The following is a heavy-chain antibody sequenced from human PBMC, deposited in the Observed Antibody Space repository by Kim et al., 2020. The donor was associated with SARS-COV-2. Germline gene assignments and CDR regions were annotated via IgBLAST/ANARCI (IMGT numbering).Heavy chain of an antibody. V-gene: IGHV1-2*06. CDR2: INPNSGGT. J-gene: IGHJ4*02. D-gene: IGHD3-9*01. CDR1: GYTFTDYF. Sequence: ASVKVSCKTSGYTFTDYFVHWVRQAPGQGLEWLGRINPNSGGTTYAQEFQDRVTMTRDMSISTAYMEMSRLSSDDTAIYYCATDILTDPALDYWGQGTLVAVTS. CDR3: ATDILTDPALDY.